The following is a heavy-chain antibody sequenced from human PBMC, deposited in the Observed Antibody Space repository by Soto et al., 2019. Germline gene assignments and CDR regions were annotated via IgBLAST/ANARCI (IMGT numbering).Heavy chain of an antibody. CDR3: ARDSLRVFPSMHSSSWYSNYYYYGMDV. D-gene: IGHD6-13*01. V-gene: IGHV1-2*02. J-gene: IGHJ6*02. CDR1: GYTFTGYY. CDR2: INPNSGGT. Sequence: ASVKVSCKASGYTFTGYYMHWVRQAPGQGLEWMGWINPNSGGTNYAQKFQGRVTMTRDTSISTAYMELSRLRSDDTAVYYCARDSLRVFPSMHSSSWYSNYYYYGMDVWGQATTVTVSS.